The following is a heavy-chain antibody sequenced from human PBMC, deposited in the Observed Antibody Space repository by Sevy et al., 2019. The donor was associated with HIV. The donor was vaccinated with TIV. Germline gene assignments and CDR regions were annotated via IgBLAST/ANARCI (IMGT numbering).Heavy chain of an antibody. CDR1: GFTFNNAW. D-gene: IGHD3-22*01. CDR3: ATAPGYYDSAPFDY. Sequence: GGSLRLSCAVSGFTFNNAWMNWVRPAPGTGLQWVGLIKSKIDGETTDYAAPVKGRFTISRDDSKNTLFLQMNSLKIEDTAVYYCATAPGYYDSAPFDYWGPGTLVTVSS. V-gene: IGHV3-15*01. J-gene: IGHJ4*02. CDR2: IKSKIDGETT.